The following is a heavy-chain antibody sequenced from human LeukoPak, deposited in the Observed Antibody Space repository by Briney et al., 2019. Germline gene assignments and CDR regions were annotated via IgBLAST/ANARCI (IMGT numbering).Heavy chain of an antibody. Sequence: GRSLRLSCAASGFTFDDYAMHWVRHAPGKGMEWVSGIRWNRGSIGYADSVEGPFTISRDNAKNSLYLQMNSLRAEDTALYYCAKDPPGGWSNHDAFDIWGQGTMVTVSS. V-gene: IGHV3-9*01. J-gene: IGHJ3*02. D-gene: IGHD6-19*01. CDR3: AKDPPGGWSNHDAFDI. CDR1: GFTFDDYA. CDR2: IRWNRGSI.